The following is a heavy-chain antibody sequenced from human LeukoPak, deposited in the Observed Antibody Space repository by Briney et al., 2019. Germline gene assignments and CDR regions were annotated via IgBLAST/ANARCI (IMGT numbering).Heavy chain of an antibody. J-gene: IGHJ5*02. CDR3: ARDYGSGSYWFDP. V-gene: IGHV3-66*01. D-gene: IGHD3-10*01. Sequence: GGSLRLSCAASGFTVSSNYMSWVRQAPGKGLEWVSVIYSGGSTYYADSVKGRFTISRDNSKNTLYLQMNSLRAEDTAVYYCARDYGSGSYWFDPRGQGTLVTVSS. CDR2: IYSGGST. CDR1: GFTVSSNY.